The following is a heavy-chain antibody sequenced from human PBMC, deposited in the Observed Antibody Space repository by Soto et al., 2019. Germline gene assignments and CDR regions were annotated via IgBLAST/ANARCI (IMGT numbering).Heavy chain of an antibody. D-gene: IGHD6-19*01. J-gene: IGHJ4*02. CDR1: GYILNGYW. V-gene: IGHV5-51*01. Sequence: PGESLKISFRGSGYILNGYWIGWVRQLPGKGLEWMGVIYPGDSETIYSPSFRGQVIISADKSIRTAYPQWTSLKASDTGMYYCARREGTGWGYWGQGTQVTVSS. CDR2: IYPGDSET. CDR3: ARREGTGWGY.